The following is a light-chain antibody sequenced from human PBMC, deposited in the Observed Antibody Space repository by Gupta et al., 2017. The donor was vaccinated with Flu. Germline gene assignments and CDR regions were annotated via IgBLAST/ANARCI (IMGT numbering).Light chain of an antibody. V-gene: IGLV2-14*01. J-gene: IGLJ3*02. CDR1: NRDIGTYNY. Sequence: ITISCTGTNRDIGTYNYVSWYQQHPGKAPKRILYEVSNRPSGISHRFSGSKSVNTAYLTISGLQVDDEADYYCSAYGGTSSLGVFGGGTRLTVL. CDR2: EVS. CDR3: SAYGGTSSLGV.